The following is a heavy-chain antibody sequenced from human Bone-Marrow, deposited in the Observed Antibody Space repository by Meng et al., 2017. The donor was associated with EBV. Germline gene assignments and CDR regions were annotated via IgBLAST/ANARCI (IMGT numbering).Heavy chain of an antibody. Sequence: QVQLVQLAAEGKKPGSSVKLPCKTSGGPFRNYAISWVRQAPGQGLEWLGGFLPTLGAPNYAQKFHGRVSITAEESTSTHYMDLSSLRSEDTAMYYCASESGRGYTPDYWGQGTLVTVSS. D-gene: IGHD3-10*01. J-gene: IGHJ4*02. CDR1: GGPFRNYA. V-gene: IGHV1-69*01. CDR2: FLPTLGAP. CDR3: ASESGRGYTPDY.